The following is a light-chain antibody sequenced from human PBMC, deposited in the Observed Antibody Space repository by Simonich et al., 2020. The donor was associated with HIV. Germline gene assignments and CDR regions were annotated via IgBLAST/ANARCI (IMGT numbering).Light chain of an antibody. V-gene: IGKV4-1*01. J-gene: IGKJ2*01. CDR1: QSVLYSSNNKNY. CDR3: QQYYSTPYT. Sequence: DIVMTQSPDSLAVSLGERATINCKSSQSVLYSSNNKNYLAWYQQKPGKPPKLLIYWASTREFGVPDRFSGSGSGTDFTLTISSLQAEDVAVYYCQQYYSTPYTFGQGTKLEIK. CDR2: WAS.